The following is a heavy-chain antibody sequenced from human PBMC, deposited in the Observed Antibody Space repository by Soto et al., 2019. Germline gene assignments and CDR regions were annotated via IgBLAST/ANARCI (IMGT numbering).Heavy chain of an antibody. Sequence: GGSLRLSCVASGLTFSSYAMSWVRQAPGKGLEWVSAISGSGGSTYYADSVKGRFTISRDNSKNTLYLQMNSLRAEDTAVYYCAKHRPGECSSTSCYAGPLAIDYWGQGTLVTVSS. CDR1: GLTFSSYA. CDR2: ISGSGGST. J-gene: IGHJ4*02. D-gene: IGHD2-2*01. V-gene: IGHV3-23*01. CDR3: AKHRPGECSSTSCYAGPLAIDY.